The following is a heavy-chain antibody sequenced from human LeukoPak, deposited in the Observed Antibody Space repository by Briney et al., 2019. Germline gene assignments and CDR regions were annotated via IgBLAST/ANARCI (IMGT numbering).Heavy chain of an antibody. V-gene: IGHV4-39*07. CDR3: ARLGYYDFWSGYYPYHYYYMDV. CDR1: GGSISSSSYY. D-gene: IGHD3-3*01. J-gene: IGHJ6*03. Sequence: PSETLSLTCTVSGGSISSSSYYWGWIRQPPGKGLEWIGSIYYSGSTYYNPSLKSRVTISVDTSKNQFSLKLGSVTAADTAVYYCARLGYYDFWSGYYPYHYYYMDVWGKGTTVTVSS. CDR2: IYYSGST.